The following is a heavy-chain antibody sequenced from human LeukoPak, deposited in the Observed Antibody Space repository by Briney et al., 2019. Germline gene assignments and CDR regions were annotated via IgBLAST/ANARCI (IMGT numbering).Heavy chain of an antibody. CDR1: GFTFSSYW. D-gene: IGHD3-10*01. CDR3: ARSEYYGSGSYYTYPDY. Sequence: GGSLRLSCAASGFTFSSYWMSWVRQAPGKGLEWVANIKQDGSEKYYVDSVKGRFTISRDNAKNSLYLQMNSLRAEDTAVYYCARSEYYGSGSYYTYPDYWGQGTLVTVSS. V-gene: IGHV3-7*01. J-gene: IGHJ4*02. CDR2: IKQDGSEK.